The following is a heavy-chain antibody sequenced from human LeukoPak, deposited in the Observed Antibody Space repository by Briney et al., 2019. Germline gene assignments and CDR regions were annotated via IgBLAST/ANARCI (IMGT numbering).Heavy chain of an antibody. J-gene: IGHJ4*02. CDR1: GYTFTSNY. Sequence: ASVKVSCKASGYTFTSNYIHWVRQAPGQGLEWMGMIYPRDGSTSYAQKFQGRVTVTRDTSTSTVHMELSGPRSEGTAVYYCARDQEGFDYWGQGTLVTVSS. CDR3: ARDQEGFDY. CDR2: IYPRDGST. V-gene: IGHV1-46*01.